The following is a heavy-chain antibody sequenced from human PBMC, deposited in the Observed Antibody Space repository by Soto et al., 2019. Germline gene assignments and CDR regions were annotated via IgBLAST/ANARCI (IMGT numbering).Heavy chain of an antibody. V-gene: IGHV4-34*01. CDR3: AREKGYCSGGSCYYNDY. CDR1: GGSFSGYY. Sequence: SETLSLTCAVYGGSFSGYYWSWIRQPPGKGLEWIGEINHSGSTNYNPSLKSRVTISVDTSKNQFSLKLSSVTAADTAVYYCAREKGYCSGGSCYYNDYWGQGALVTVSS. D-gene: IGHD2-15*01. CDR2: INHSGST. J-gene: IGHJ4*02.